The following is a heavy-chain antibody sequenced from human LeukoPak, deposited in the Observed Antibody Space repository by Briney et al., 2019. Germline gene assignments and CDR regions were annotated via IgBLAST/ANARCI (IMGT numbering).Heavy chain of an antibody. J-gene: IGHJ4*02. V-gene: IGHV4-38-2*01. CDR1: GYSISSGYY. CDR2: SYHSGST. Sequence: SETLSLTCAVSGYSISSGYYWGWIRQPPGKGLEWIGSSYHSGSTYYNPSLKRRVTISVDTSKNQFSLKLSSVTAADTAVYYCARLPEPVYCSSTSCYGRWGYYFDYWGQGTLVTVSS. CDR3: ARLPEPVYCSSTSCYGRWGYYFDY. D-gene: IGHD2-2*01.